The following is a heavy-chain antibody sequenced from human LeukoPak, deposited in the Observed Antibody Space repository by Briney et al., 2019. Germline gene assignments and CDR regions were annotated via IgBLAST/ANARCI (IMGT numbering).Heavy chain of an antibody. V-gene: IGHV1-2*02. D-gene: IGHD3-10*01. CDR3: ARVSVMVRGVITQLGY. J-gene: IGHJ4*02. Sequence: ASVKVSCKASGYTFTGYYTHWVRQAPGQGLEWMGWINPNSGGTNYAQKFQGRVTMTRDTSISTAYMELSRLRSDDTAVYYCARVSVMVRGVITQLGYWGQGTLVTVSS. CDR2: INPNSGGT. CDR1: GYTFTGYY.